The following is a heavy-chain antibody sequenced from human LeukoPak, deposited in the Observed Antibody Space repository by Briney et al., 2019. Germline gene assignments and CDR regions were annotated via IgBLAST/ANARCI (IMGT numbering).Heavy chain of an antibody. D-gene: IGHD6-19*01. CDR1: GDSVSSNSAA. J-gene: IGHJ4*02. CDR2: TYYRSRWYN. V-gene: IGHV6-1*01. Sequence: SQTLSLTCAISGDSVSSNSAAWNWIRQSPSRGLEWLGRTYYRSRWYNAYALSVKSRISINPDTSKNQFSLQLNSVTPEDTAVYYCARVTEKQYLPFDSWGQGTLVTVSS. CDR3: ARVTEKQYLPFDS.